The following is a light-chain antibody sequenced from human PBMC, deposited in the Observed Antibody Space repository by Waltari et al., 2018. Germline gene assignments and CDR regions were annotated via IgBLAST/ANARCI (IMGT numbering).Light chain of an antibody. CDR2: DVT. Sequence: QSALTQPASVSGSPGQSLTISCPGTSSDVGGYNFVSWYQQHPGKVPKLIIYDVTNRPSGVSNRFSGSKSGNTASLTISGLQAEDEADYYCSSYTTSSTYVFGTGTKVTVL. J-gene: IGLJ1*01. CDR3: SSYTTSSTYV. V-gene: IGLV2-14*03. CDR1: SSDVGGYNF.